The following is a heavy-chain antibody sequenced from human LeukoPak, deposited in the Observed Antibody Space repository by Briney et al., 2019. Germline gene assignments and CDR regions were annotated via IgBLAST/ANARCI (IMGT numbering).Heavy chain of an antibody. V-gene: IGHV3-9*01. CDR3: ARGATMVRGVIAY. CDR1: GFTFDDYA. Sequence: GRSLRLSCAASGFTFDDYAMHWVRQAPGKGLEWVSGINWNSGSIGYADSVKGRFTISRDNAKNSLYLQMNSLRAEDTAVYYCARGATMVRGVIAYWGQGTLVTVSS. J-gene: IGHJ4*02. D-gene: IGHD3-10*01. CDR2: INWNSGSI.